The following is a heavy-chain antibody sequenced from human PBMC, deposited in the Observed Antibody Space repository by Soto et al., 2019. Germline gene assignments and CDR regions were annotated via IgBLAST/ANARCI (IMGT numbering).Heavy chain of an antibody. J-gene: IGHJ3*02. CDR2: IIPIFGTA. D-gene: IGHD4-17*01. CDR1: GGTFSSYA. V-gene: IGHV1-69*13. Sequence: ASVKVSCKASGGTFSSYAISWVRQAPGQGLEWMGGIIPIFGTANSTQKFQGRVTITADESTSTAYMELSSLRSEDTAVYYCARDTLDYGGNAFDIWGQGTIVTVSS. CDR3: ARDTLDYGGNAFDI.